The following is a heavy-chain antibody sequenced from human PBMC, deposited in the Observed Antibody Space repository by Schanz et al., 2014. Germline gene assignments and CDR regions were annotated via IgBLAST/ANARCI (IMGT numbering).Heavy chain of an antibody. CDR3: ARDRGYDFSFDP. V-gene: IGHV4-4*07. CDR1: GGSISSFY. J-gene: IGHJ5*02. D-gene: IGHD3-3*01. Sequence: QVQLQESGPGLVKSSETLSLTCTVSGGSISSFYWGWIRQPAGKGLEWIGRIYTSGSTNYNPSLKSRVPMPLDPSKNQFSLKLSSVTAADTAVYYCARDRGYDFSFDPWGQGTLVTVSS. CDR2: IYTSGST.